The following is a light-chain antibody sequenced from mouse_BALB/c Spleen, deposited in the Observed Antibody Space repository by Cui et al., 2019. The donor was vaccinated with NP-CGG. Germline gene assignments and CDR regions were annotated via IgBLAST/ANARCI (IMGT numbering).Light chain of an antibody. CDR1: TGAVTSSNY. CDR3: ALWYSNHWV. Sequence: LVTQHSALTSPPGPTVTLTCRSSTGAVTSSNYANWVQEKPDHLFTGLIGGTNNRAPGVPARFSGSLIGYKAALTITGAQTEDEAIYFCALWYSNHWVFGGGTKLTVL. J-gene: IGLJ1*01. CDR2: GTN. V-gene: IGLV1*01.